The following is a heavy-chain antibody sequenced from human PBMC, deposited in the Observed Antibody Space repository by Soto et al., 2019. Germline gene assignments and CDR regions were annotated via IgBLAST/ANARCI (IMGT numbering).Heavy chain of an antibody. J-gene: IGHJ4*02. CDR3: EREGQQLEIDY. CDR2: IWYDGSNK. V-gene: IGHV3-33*01. CDR1: GFTFSSYG. D-gene: IGHD6-13*01. Sequence: GGSLRLSCAASGFTFSSYGMHWVHQAPGKGLEWVAVIWYDGSNKYYADSVKGRFTISRDNSKNTLYLQMNSLRAEDTAVCYCEREGQQLEIDYWGQGTLVTVSS.